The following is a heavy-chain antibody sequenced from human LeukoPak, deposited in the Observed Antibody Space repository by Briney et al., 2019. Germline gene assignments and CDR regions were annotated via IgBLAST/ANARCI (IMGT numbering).Heavy chain of an antibody. J-gene: IGHJ4*02. Sequence: GGSLRLSCAASGFTFSSYAMHWVRQAPGKGLEWVAVISYDGSNKYYADSVKGRFTISRDNSKNTLYLQTNSLRAEDTAVYYCARIGRSITIFGVALYWGQGTLVTVSS. CDR2: ISYDGSNK. D-gene: IGHD3-3*01. V-gene: IGHV3-30-3*01. CDR1: GFTFSSYA. CDR3: ARIGRSITIFGVALY.